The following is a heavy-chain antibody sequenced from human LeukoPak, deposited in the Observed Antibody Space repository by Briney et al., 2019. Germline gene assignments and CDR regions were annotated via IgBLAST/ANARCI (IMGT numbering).Heavy chain of an antibody. D-gene: IGHD4-17*01. CDR3: AKWTVTLFDY. V-gene: IGHV3-30*02. J-gene: IGHJ4*02. Sequence: PGGSLRLSCAASGFTFSSYGMHWVRQAPGKGLEWVAFIRYDGSNKHYADSVKGRFTISRDNSKSTLYLQMNSLRAEDTAVYYCAKWTVTLFDYWGQGTLVTVSS. CDR1: GFTFSSYG. CDR2: IRYDGSNK.